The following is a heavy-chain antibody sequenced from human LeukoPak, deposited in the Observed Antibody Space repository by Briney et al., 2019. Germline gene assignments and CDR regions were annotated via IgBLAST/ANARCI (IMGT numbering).Heavy chain of an antibody. CDR2: ISYDGSKK. CDR3: AKALKDYVWGSYRYPFDY. V-gene: IGHV3-30-3*01. J-gene: IGHJ4*02. CDR1: GFTFSSNA. Sequence: GGSLRLSCAASGFTFSSNAMHWVRQAPGKGLEWVAVISYDGSKKYYADSVKGRFTSSRDNSKNTLYLQMNSLRAEDTAVYYCAKALKDYVWGSYRYPFDYWGQGTLVTVSS. D-gene: IGHD3-16*02.